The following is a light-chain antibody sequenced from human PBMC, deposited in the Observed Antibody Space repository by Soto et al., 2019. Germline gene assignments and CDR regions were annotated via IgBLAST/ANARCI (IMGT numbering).Light chain of an antibody. J-gene: IGKJ2*01. CDR2: KAS. Sequence: DIQMTQSPSTMSASVGDRVTITCRASQSISSWLAWYQQKPGKAPKLLIYKASSLESGVPSRFSGSGSGTEFTLTISSLQPDDFATYYCQQYILRYTFGQGTKLEIK. CDR3: QQYILRYT. V-gene: IGKV1-5*03. CDR1: QSISSW.